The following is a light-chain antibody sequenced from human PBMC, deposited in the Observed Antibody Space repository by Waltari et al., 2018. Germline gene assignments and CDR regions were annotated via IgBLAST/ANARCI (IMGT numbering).Light chain of an antibody. CDR3: QRYNSYPIT. J-gene: IGKJ3*01. CDR1: QSIGSW. CDR2: EGT. V-gene: IGKV1-5*03. Sequence: DIQMTQSPSTLSASVGDRVTITCRASQSIGSWLAWYQQKPGKAPKLLIYEGTSLESGVPSRFSASGSGTEFTLTISSLQPDDFATYYCQRYNSYPITFGPGTKVDI.